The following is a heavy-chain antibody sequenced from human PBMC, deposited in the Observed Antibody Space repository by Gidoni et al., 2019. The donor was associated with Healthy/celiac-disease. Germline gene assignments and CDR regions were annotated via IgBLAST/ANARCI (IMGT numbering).Heavy chain of an antibody. Sequence: EVQLVESGGGLVQPGGSLRLSCAASGLTFSSYWMHWVRQAPGKGLVWVSRINSDGSRTSYADSVKGRFTISRDNAKNTLYLQMNSLRAEDTAVYYCAREVREYYYDSSGYFNQYYFDYWGQGTLVTVSS. CDR2: INSDGSRT. J-gene: IGHJ4*02. CDR3: AREVREYYYDSSGYFNQYYFDY. CDR1: GLTFSSYW. D-gene: IGHD3-22*01. V-gene: IGHV3-74*01.